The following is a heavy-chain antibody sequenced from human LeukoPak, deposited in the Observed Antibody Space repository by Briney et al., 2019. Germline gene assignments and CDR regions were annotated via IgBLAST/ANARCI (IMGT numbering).Heavy chain of an antibody. CDR1: GGSISSGGYY. D-gene: IGHD2-2*01. Sequence: SETLSFTCTVSGGSISSGGYYWSWIRQHPGKGLEWIGYIYYSGSTYYNPSLKSRVTISVDTSKNQFSLKLSSVTAADTAVYYCARGLVERSSATYCSSTSCPYNWFDPWGQGTLVTVSS. J-gene: IGHJ5*02. CDR3: ARGLVERSSATYCSSTSCPYNWFDP. CDR2: IYYSGST. V-gene: IGHV4-31*03.